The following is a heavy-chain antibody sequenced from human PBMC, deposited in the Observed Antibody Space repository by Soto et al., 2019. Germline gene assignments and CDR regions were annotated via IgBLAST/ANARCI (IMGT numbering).Heavy chain of an antibody. CDR1: GFSLSTTNVG. CDR2: IYCDDDK. CDR3: VHRGYFDALTGYSY. J-gene: IGHJ4*02. Sequence: QITLKESGPTLVKPTQTLTLTCTFSGFSLSTTNVGVGWIRQPPGKALEWLALIYCDDDKRYSPSLKSRLTITKDTSKNQVVLTMTNMDPVDTATYYCVHRGYFDALTGYSYWGQGTLVTVSS. V-gene: IGHV2-5*02. D-gene: IGHD3-9*01.